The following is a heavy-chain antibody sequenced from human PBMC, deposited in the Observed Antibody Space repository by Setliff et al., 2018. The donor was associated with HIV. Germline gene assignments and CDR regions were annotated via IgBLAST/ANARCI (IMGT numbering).Heavy chain of an antibody. CDR2: ISNSGSN. CDR3: ARLAIYGSD. V-gene: IGHV4-39*01. Sequence: PSETLSLTCTVSGGSISRTSYYWGWIRQPPGKGLEWIGSISNSGSNYYSPSLKRRVTISVDTSKNQFSLKVNSVTAADTAVYFCARLAIYGSDWGQGTTVTVSS. CDR1: GGSISRTSYY. J-gene: IGHJ6*02. D-gene: IGHD3-10*01.